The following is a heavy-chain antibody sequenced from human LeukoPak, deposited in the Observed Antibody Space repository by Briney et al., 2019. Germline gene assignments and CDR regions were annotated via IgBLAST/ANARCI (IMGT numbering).Heavy chain of an antibody. Sequence: SETLSLTCTVSGGSISSYYWSWIRQPAGKGLEWIGRIYTSGSTNYNPSLKSRVTMSVDTSKNQFSLKLSSVTDADTAVYYCARDNCSSTSCYNNYFDYWGQGTLVTVSS. CDR3: ARDNCSSTSCYNNYFDY. CDR2: IYTSGST. V-gene: IGHV4-4*07. D-gene: IGHD2-2*02. J-gene: IGHJ4*02. CDR1: GGSISSYY.